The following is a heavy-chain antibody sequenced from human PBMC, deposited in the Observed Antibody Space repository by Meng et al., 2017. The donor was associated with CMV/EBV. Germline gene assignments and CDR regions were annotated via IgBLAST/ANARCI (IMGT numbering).Heavy chain of an antibody. CDR2: IRSKANSYAT. D-gene: IGHD5-24*01. Sequence: GESLKISCAASGFTFSGSAMHWVRQASGKGLEWVGRIRSKANSYATAYAASVKGRFTISRDDSKNTAYLQMNSLKTEDTAMYYCTTPREGAFDIWGQGTMVTVSS. J-gene: IGHJ3*02. CDR3: TTPREGAFDI. CDR1: GFTFSGSA. V-gene: IGHV3-73*01.